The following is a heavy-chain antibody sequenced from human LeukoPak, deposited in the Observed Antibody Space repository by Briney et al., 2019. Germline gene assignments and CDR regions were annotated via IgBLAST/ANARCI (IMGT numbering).Heavy chain of an antibody. D-gene: IGHD6-13*01. V-gene: IGHV4-39*07. J-gene: IGHJ6*02. Sequence: SETLCLTCTVSGGSISSSSYYWGWIRQPPGKGLGWIGSIYYSGSTYYNPSLKSRVTISVDTSKNQFSLKLSSVTAADTAVYYCARVVVRIAAAGTVRVYYGMDVWGQGTTVTVSS. CDR3: ARVVVRIAAAGTVRVYYGMDV. CDR2: IYYSGST. CDR1: GGSISSSSYY.